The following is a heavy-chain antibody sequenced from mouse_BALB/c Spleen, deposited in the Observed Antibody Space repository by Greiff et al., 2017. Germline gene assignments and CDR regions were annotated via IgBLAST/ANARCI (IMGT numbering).Heavy chain of an antibody. CDR2: IRNKANGYTT. CDR3: ARDLITTATFAY. J-gene: IGHJ3*01. V-gene: IGHV7-3*02. Sequence: DVQLVESGGGLVQPGGSLRLSCATSGFTFTDYYMSWVRQPPGKALEWLGFIRNKANGYTTEYSASVKGRFTISRDNSQSILYLQMNTLRAEDSATYYCARDLITTATFAYWGQGTLVTVSA. D-gene: IGHD1-2*01. CDR1: GFTFTDYY.